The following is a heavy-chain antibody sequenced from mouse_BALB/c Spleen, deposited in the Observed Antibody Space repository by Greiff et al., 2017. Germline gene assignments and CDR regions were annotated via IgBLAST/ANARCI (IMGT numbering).Heavy chain of an antibody. CDR1: GFTFSSYG. V-gene: IGHV5-6-3*01. Sequence: EVMLVESGGGLVQPGGSLKLSCAASGFTFSSYGMSWVRQTPDKRLELVATINSNGGSTYYPDSVKGRFTISRDNAKNTLYLQMSSLKSEDTAMYYCARGGNHAMDYWGQGTSVTVSS. J-gene: IGHJ4*01. CDR3: ARGGNHAMDY. CDR2: INSNGGST. D-gene: IGHD2-1*01.